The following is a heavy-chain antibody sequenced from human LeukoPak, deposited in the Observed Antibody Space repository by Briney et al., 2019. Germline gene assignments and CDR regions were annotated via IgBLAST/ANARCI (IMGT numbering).Heavy chain of an antibody. CDR2: IIPIFGIA. CDR1: GGTFSSYA. J-gene: IGHJ6*02. CDR3: ARDVDTAAGFGMDV. V-gene: IGHV1-69*04. Sequence: ASVKVSCKASGGTFSSYAISWVRRAPGQGLEWMGRIIPIFGIANYAQKFQGRVTITADKSTSTAYMELSSLRSEDTAVYYCARDVDTAAGFGMDVWGQGTTVTVSS. D-gene: IGHD5-18*01.